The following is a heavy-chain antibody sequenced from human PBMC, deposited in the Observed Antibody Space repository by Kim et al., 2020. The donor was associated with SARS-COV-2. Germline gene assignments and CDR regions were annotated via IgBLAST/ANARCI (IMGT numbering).Heavy chain of an antibody. CDR3: AREPPSSGYYYGNSGYYGMDV. CDR1: GGSISSYY. CDR2: IYYSGST. D-gene: IGHD3-22*01. V-gene: IGHV4-59*01. J-gene: IGHJ6*02. Sequence: SETLSLTCTVSGGSISSYYWSWIREPPGKGLEWIGYIYYSGSTNYNPSLKSRVTISVDTSKNQFSLKLSSVTAADTTVYYCAREPPSSGYYYGNSGYYGMDVWGQGTTVTVSS.